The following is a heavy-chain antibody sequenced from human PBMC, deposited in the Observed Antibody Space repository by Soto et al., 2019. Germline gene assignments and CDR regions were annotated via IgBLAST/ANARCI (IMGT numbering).Heavy chain of an antibody. CDR2: IYHSGTI. V-gene: IGHV4-31*03. CDR3: ARARMVRGVIYYYGMDV. D-gene: IGHD3-10*01. J-gene: IGHJ6*02. CDR1: GGSISSGGNY. Sequence: QVQLQESGPGLVKSSQTLSLTCTVSGGSISSGGNYWSWIRQHPGKGLEWIGYIYHSGTIYYNPPLKRRVTISVDTSKKQFSLKLISVTAADTAVYYCARARMVRGVIYYYGMDVWGQGTTVTVSS.